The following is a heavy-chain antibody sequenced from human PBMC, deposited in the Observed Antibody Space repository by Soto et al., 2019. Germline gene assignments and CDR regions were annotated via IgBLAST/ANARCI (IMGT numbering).Heavy chain of an antibody. J-gene: IGHJ3*02. D-gene: IGHD2-2*01. CDR3: AKSGSCTSTSCYGGFDI. Sequence: ASVKVSCKASGYTFTTYAMHWVRQAPGQRLEWMGWINGGNGNTKYSQKFQDRVTITRDTSASTAYMELSSLRSEDTAMYYCAKSGSCTSTSCYGGFDIWGQGTMVTVS. CDR2: INGGNGNT. CDR1: GYTFTTYA. V-gene: IGHV1-3*01.